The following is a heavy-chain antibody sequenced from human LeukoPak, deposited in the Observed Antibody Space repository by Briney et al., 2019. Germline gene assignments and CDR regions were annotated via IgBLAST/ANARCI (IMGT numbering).Heavy chain of an antibody. V-gene: IGHV3-23*01. Sequence: PGGSLRLSCAASGFTFNTYAMNWVRRAPGKGLEWVSGILGSDASTYYADSVKGRFTISRDNSKNTLYLQMNSLRVEDTAVYYCAKDRHAPGRYCSSTTCFPFDPWGQGTLVTVSS. J-gene: IGHJ5*02. CDR3: AKDRHAPGRYCSSTTCFPFDP. CDR1: GFTFNTYA. D-gene: IGHD2-2*01. CDR2: ILGSDAST.